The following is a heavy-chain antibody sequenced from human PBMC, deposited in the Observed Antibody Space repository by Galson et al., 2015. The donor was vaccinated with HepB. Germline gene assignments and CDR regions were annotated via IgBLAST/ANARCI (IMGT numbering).Heavy chain of an antibody. Sequence: SLRLSCAASGFTFMSYGMHWVRQAPGKGLEWVAVISSDGTIKYYSDSVKGRFTISRDNSKNTLYLQLNSLRPGDTAVYYCSKVETTVATVGFYFDYWGQGTLVTVSS. CDR1: GFTFMSYG. CDR3: SKVETTVATVGFYFDY. V-gene: IGHV3-30*18. J-gene: IGHJ4*02. CDR2: ISSDGTIK. D-gene: IGHD5-12*01.